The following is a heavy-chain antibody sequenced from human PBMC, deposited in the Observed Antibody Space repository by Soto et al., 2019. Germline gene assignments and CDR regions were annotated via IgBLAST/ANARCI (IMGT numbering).Heavy chain of an antibody. CDR3: ARDDYYDSSGYYRNWFDP. V-gene: IGHV3-33*01. CDR1: GFTFSSYG. Sequence: QVQLVESGGGVVQPGRSLRLSCAASGFTFSSYGMHWVRQAPGKGLEWVAVIWYDGSNKYYADSVKGRFTISRDNXKXTXXLQMNSLRAEDTAVYYCARDDYYDSSGYYRNWFDPWGQGTLVTVSS. D-gene: IGHD3-22*01. CDR2: IWYDGSNK. J-gene: IGHJ5*02.